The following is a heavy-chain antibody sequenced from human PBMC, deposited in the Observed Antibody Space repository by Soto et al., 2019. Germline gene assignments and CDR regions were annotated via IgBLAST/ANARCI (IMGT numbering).Heavy chain of an antibody. J-gene: IGHJ4*02. CDR1: GASFNSYY. Sequence: QVQLQQWGAGLLKPSETLSLTCSVYGASFNSYYWSWIRQPPGRELEWIGEIKNGGSTNYNPSLKSRVAMSVDTSKTQFSLKLSSVTAADTAVYFCARGVVRRVIIQYTSVFDYWGQGTLVSVSS. D-gene: IGHD3-10*01. V-gene: IGHV4-34*01. CDR3: ARGVVRRVIIQYTSVFDY. CDR2: IKNGGST.